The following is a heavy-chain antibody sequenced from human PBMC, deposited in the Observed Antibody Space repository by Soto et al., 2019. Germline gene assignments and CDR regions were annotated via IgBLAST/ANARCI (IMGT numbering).Heavy chain of an antibody. J-gene: IGHJ4*02. D-gene: IGHD5-12*01. CDR3: VKGEGEDGYNYVDY. CDR2: ICSNWVSI. V-gene: IGHV3-64D*08. CDR1: GFTFSDYY. Sequence: SGGSLRLSCAASGFTFSDYYMSWIRQAPGKGLEYFSAICSNWVSIYYADSVKGRFTISRDNFKNTLYLQMSSLRAEYTAVYYCVKGEGEDGYNYVDYWGQGTLVTVSS.